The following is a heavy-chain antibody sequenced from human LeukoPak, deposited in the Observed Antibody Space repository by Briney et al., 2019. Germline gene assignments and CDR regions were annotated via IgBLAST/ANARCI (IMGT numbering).Heavy chain of an antibody. V-gene: IGHV4-38-2*01. CDR2: VYHSGT. Sequence: SETLSLTCAVSGYSISSAYYWGWIRPPPGKGLVWIGTVYHSGTYYNPSLKSRVTISVDTSKNQFSLNLTSVTAADTAVYYCARLTYSYDSSGYYYFDYWGQGTLVTVSS. CDR3: ARLTYSYDSSGYYYFDY. D-gene: IGHD3-22*01. J-gene: IGHJ4*02. CDR1: GYSISSAYY.